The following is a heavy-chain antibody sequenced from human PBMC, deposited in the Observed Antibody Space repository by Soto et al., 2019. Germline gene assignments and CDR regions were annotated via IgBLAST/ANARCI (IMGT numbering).Heavy chain of an antibody. D-gene: IGHD3-3*01. Sequence: GGSLRLSCAASGFTFSSYAMHWVRQAPGKGLEWVAVISYDGSNKYYADSVKGRFTISRDNSKNTLYLQMNSLRAEDTAVYYCARVVSRYDFWSGYDYWGQGTLVTVSS. CDR1: GFTFSSYA. V-gene: IGHV3-30-3*01. J-gene: IGHJ4*02. CDR2: ISYDGSNK. CDR3: ARVVSRYDFWSGYDY.